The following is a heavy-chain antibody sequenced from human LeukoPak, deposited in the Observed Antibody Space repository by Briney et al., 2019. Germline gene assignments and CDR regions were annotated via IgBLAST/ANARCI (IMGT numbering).Heavy chain of an antibody. Sequence: GGSLRLSCAASGFTFSNYAMHWVRQAPGKGLEWVAVISYDGHYKYYADSVKGRFTISRDNSRNTLYLQMNSLRGEDTAVYYCARDHAADIVATGEDYWGQGTLVTVSS. J-gene: IGHJ4*02. CDR3: ARDHAADIVATGEDY. V-gene: IGHV3-30-3*01. D-gene: IGHD5-12*01. CDR2: ISYDGHYK. CDR1: GFTFSNYA.